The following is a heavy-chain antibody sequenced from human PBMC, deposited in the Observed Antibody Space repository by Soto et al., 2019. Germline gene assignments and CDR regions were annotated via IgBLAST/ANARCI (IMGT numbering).Heavy chain of an antibody. J-gene: IGHJ4*02. CDR1: GFTFSSYG. V-gene: IGHV3-33*01. Sequence: QVQLVESGGGVVQPGRSLRLSCAASGFTFSSYGMHWVRQAPGKGLEWVAVIWYDGSNKYYADSVKGRFTISRDNSKNTMYLQRISLRAEDTAVYYCARGGNDILTGYYHWGQGTLVTVSS. D-gene: IGHD3-9*01. CDR2: IWYDGSNK. CDR3: ARGGNDILTGYYH.